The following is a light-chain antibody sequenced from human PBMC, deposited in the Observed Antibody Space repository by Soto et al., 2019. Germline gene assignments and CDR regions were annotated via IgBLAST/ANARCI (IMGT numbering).Light chain of an antibody. J-gene: IGLJ2*01. CDR1: SSVGDDSNY. V-gene: IGLV2-14*01. CDR2: EVT. CDR3: SSYTSRSSYVV. Sequence: QSALYQPASVSGSPGQSIAISCTGISSVGDDSNYISWYQQHPGKSPKLVSYEVTNRPSGVSDRCSGSKSGSTASLTISGRHADDEADYCCSSYTSRSSYVVFGGGTNLTV.